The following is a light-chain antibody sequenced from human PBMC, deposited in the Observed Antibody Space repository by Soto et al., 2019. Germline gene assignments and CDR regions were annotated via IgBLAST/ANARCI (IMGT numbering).Light chain of an antibody. J-gene: IGKJ2*01. CDR3: QQSYSSPYI. CDR1: QNINSY. V-gene: IGKV1-39*01. Sequence: DILMTQSPSSLSASVGDRVTITCRASQNINSYLNWYQQKPGKAPNLLICAASSLQSGVPSRFSGSGSGTDFTLTISSLQPEDFATYFCQQSYSSPYIFGQGTKLEIK. CDR2: AAS.